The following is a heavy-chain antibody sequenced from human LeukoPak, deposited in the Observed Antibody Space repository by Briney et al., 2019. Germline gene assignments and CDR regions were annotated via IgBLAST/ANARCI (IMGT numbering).Heavy chain of an antibody. J-gene: IGHJ5*02. CDR2: MNPNSGNT. CDR1: GYTFTSYD. D-gene: IGHD5-18*01. V-gene: IGHV1-8*03. Sequence: ASVKVSCKASGYTFTSYDINWVRQATGQGLEWMGWMNPNSGNTGYAQKFQGRVTITRNTSISTVYMELSSLRSEDTAVHYCARGTWIQLWFEENWFDPWGQGTLVTVSS. CDR3: ARGTWIQLWFEENWFDP.